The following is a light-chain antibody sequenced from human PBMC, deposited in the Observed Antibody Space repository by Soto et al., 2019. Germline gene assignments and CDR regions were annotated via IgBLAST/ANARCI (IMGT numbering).Light chain of an antibody. V-gene: IGKV3-15*01. Sequence: EIVVTQSPATLSVSPGERATLSCRASQSVSRNLAWYQQKPGQAPRLLIYDSSTRATDIPARFSGSGSGTEFTLTISSLQSEDFAVYFCQQYNNWPPLTFGGGTKVEIK. CDR3: QQYNNWPPLT. CDR2: DSS. J-gene: IGKJ4*01. CDR1: QSVSRN.